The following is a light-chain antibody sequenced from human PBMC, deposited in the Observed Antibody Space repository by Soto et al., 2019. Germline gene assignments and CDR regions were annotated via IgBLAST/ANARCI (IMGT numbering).Light chain of an antibody. CDR3: QQSYSPLTVT. Sequence: DIHMTQSPYSLSASVGHIFTITCRASQSISSYLNWYQQKPGKAPKLLIYAASSLQSGVPSRFSGSGSGTDFTLTISSLKTEDFANYYCQQSYSPLTVTFGQGTRLEIK. CDR1: QSISSY. J-gene: IGKJ5*01. V-gene: IGKV1-39*01. CDR2: AAS.